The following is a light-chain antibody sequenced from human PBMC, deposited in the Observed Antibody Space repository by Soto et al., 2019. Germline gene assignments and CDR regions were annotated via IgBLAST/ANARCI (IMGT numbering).Light chain of an antibody. Sequence: QLVLTQPPSASGTPGQRVTISCSGSSSNIGSNTVNWYQQLPGTAPKLLIYNNNQRPSGVPDRFSGSKSGTSASLAISGLQSEDEADYYCAAWDDSLNGAVFGGGTQLTVL. J-gene: IGLJ7*01. CDR3: AAWDDSLNGAV. CDR2: NNN. CDR1: SSNIGSNT. V-gene: IGLV1-44*01.